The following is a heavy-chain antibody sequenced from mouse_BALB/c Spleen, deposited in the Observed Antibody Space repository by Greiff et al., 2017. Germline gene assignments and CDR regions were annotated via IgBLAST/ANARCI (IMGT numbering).Heavy chain of an antibody. CDR3: AREGNYYGSSYDYYAMDY. D-gene: IGHD1-1*01. CDR1: GFNIKDTY. J-gene: IGHJ4*01. V-gene: IGHV14-3*02. Sequence: EVKVVESGAELVKPGASVKLSCTASGFNIKDTYMRWVKQRPEQGLEWIGRIDPANGNTKYDPKFQGKATITADTSSNTAYLQLSSLTSEDTAVYYCAREGNYYGSSYDYYAMDYWGQGTSVTVSS. CDR2: IDPANGNT.